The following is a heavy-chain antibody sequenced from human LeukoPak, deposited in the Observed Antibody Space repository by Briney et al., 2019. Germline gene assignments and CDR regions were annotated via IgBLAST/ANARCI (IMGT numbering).Heavy chain of an antibody. D-gene: IGHD1-26*01. J-gene: IGHJ4*02. Sequence: ASVKVSCKASGYTFTAYYMHWVRQAPGQGLEWLGWINPDIGGATYAQKFQGRVTMTRDTSTSTAYMELNRLTSDDTAVYYCARQVGKSGSYFYFDYWGQGTLVTVSS. CDR3: ARQVGKSGSYFYFDY. CDR1: GYTFTAYY. V-gene: IGHV1-2*02. CDR2: INPDIGGA.